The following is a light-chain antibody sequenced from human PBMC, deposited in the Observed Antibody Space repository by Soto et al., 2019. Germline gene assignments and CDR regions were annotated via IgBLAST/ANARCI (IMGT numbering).Light chain of an antibody. CDR2: APS. V-gene: IGKV1-39*01. J-gene: IGKJ4*01. CDR1: QRIRSY. Sequence: DIQMPQSPSSLSAAVGDRVTITCRASQRIRSYLNWYQQKPAQGPQLLIYAPSRLQSGLRSSFGGSVSETDFTLTISSLEPEHFASYYSQQRYSTPGTFCGGTKVHIK. CDR3: QQRYSTPGT.